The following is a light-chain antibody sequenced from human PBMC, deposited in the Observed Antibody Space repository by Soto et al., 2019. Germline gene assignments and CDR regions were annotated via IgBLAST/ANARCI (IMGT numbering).Light chain of an antibody. J-gene: IGKJ4*01. Sequence: DIQVTQSPSTLSASVGDRVTITCRASQSISSWLAWYQQKPGKAPKLLIYQASILKSGVPSRFSGSGSGTDFTRTISSLQPDDFATYYCQDYSSTSGLTFGGGAKVEIK. V-gene: IGKV1-5*03. CDR3: QDYSSTSGLT. CDR1: QSISSW. CDR2: QAS.